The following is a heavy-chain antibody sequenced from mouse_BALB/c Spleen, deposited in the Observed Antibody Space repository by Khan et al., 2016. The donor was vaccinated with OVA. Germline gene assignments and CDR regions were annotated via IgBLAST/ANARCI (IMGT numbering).Heavy chain of an antibody. CDR2: ISYSGST. Sequence: EVQLQESGPGLVKPSPSLSLTCTVTGYSITTYYAWNWIRQLPGNKLEWMGYISYSGSTNYNPSLKSRISITRDTSKNQFFLQLNSVTTEDTATYYCARDGSRYNYAMDYWGQGTSVTVSS. CDR1: GYSITTYYA. CDR3: ARDGSRYNYAMDY. J-gene: IGHJ4*01. V-gene: IGHV3-2*02. D-gene: IGHD2-3*01.